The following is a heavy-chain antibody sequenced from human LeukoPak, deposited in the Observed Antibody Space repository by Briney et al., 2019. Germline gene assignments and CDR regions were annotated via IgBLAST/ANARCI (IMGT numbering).Heavy chain of an antibody. Sequence: ETLSLTCTVSGGSISSITYYWGWIRQAPGKGLEWVSANSGSGGSTYYADSVKGRFTISRDNSKNTLYLQMNSLRAEDTAVYYCAKGVVRGVIPYGVDAFDIWGQGTMVTVSS. V-gene: IGHV3-23*01. CDR3: AKGVVRGVIPYGVDAFDI. J-gene: IGHJ3*02. D-gene: IGHD3-10*01. CDR2: NSGSGGST. CDR1: GGSISSITYY.